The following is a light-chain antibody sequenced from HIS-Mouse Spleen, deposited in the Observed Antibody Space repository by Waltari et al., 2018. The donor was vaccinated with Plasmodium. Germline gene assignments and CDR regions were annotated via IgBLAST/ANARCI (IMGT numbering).Light chain of an antibody. Sequence: QSALTQPASVSGSPGQSLTISCTGTRRAGGGYNYVPGYQQHQGKAPKLMIYDVSNRPSGVSNRFSGSKSGNTASLTISGLQAEDEADYYCSSYTSSSTLVFGGGTKLTVL. CDR3: SSYTSSSTLV. CDR2: DVS. V-gene: IGLV2-14*03. CDR1: RRAGGGYNY. J-gene: IGLJ2*01.